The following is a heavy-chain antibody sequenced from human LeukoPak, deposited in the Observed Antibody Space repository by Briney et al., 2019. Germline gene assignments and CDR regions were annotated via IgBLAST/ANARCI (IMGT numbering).Heavy chain of an antibody. D-gene: IGHD3-3*02. CDR2: ISYDGSNK. Sequence: PGGSLRLSCAASGVTFSSYGMHWVRQAPGKGLEWVAVISYDGSNKYYADSVKGRFTISRDNSKNTLYLQMNSLRAEDTAVYYCAKVASIDSGDDYWGQGTLVTVSS. CDR3: AKVASIDSGDDY. J-gene: IGHJ4*02. CDR1: GVTFSSYG. V-gene: IGHV3-30*18.